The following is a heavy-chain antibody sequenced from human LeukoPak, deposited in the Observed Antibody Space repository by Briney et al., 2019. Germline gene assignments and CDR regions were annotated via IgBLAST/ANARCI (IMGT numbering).Heavy chain of an antibody. D-gene: IGHD3-10*01. V-gene: IGHV4-59*12. CDR2: VYDNGRTNYSGRT. Sequence: SETLSLTCGVSGGSMSDSYWSWIRQPPGKGLEWIGFVYDNGRTNYSGRTNYNPSLKSRVTISVDTSKNQFSLKLSSVTAADTAVYYCARGREERDYYGSGSYYEFDYWGQGTLVTVSS. J-gene: IGHJ4*02. CDR3: ARGREERDYYGSGSYYEFDY. CDR1: GGSMSDSY.